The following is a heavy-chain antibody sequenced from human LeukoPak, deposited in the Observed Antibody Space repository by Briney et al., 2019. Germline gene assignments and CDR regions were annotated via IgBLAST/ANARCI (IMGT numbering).Heavy chain of an antibody. CDR1: GFTFRSYG. CDR2: IRNKANSYTT. CDR3: TRLVGAND. D-gene: IGHD1-26*01. V-gene: IGHV3-72*01. Sequence: GGSLRLSCAASGFTFRSYGMHWVRQAPGKGLEWVGRIRNKANSYTTEYAASVQGRFTVSRDDSKNSLYLQMNSMKTEDTAVYYCTRLVGANDWGQGTLVTVSS. J-gene: IGHJ4*02.